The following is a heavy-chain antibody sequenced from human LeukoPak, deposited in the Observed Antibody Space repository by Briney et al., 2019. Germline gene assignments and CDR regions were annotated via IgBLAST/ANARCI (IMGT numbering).Heavy chain of an antibody. D-gene: IGHD6-13*01. CDR3: ARHRGSWTFDY. J-gene: IGHJ4*02. CDR1: GGYISSYY. Sequence: SETLSLTCTVSGGYISSYYWSWIRQPPGTRLEWIGYISYSGSTNYNPSLKSRVTISVDTSKNQFSLKLSSVTAADTAVYYCARHRGSWTFDYWGQGTLVTVSS. V-gene: IGHV4-59*08. CDR2: ISYSGST.